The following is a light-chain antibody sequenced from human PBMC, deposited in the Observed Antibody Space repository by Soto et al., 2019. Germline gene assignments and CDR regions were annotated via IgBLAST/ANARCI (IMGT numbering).Light chain of an antibody. CDR2: GAS. Sequence: EMVMTQSPATLSVSPGERVTLSCRASRSISSNLAWYQQKPGQAPRLLIYGASTRATGIPARFSGSGSVTEFTLTINSLQSEDFAMYYCQPHNNWPVVTFGGGTRVEIK. J-gene: IGKJ4*01. CDR1: RSISSN. CDR3: QPHNNWPVVT. V-gene: IGKV3-15*01.